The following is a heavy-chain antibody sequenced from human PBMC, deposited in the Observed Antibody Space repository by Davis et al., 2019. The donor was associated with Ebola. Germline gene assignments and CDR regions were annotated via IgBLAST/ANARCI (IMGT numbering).Heavy chain of an antibody. CDR1: GFTFSSYA. J-gene: IGHJ6*04. Sequence: GGSLRLSCAASGFTFSSYAMSCVRQAPGKGLEWVSAISGSGGSTYYAGSVKGRFTVSRDNSKKTMYLQMNSLRAEDTAVYYCARSGLSFGVVKYHYGMDVGGKGTTVTVSS. CDR2: ISGSGGST. V-gene: IGHV3-23*01. D-gene: IGHD3-3*01. CDR3: ARSGLSFGVVKYHYGMDV.